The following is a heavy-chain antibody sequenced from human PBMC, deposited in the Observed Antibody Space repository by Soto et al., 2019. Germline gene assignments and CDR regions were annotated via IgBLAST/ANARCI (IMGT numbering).Heavy chain of an antibody. J-gene: IGHJ6*02. CDR3: ARDLSGSTIFGVDYYYGMDV. Sequence: ASVKVSCKASGYTFTSYGISWVRQAPGQGLEWMGWISAYNGNTNYAQKLQGRVTMTTDTSTSTAYMELRSLRSDDTAVYYCARDLSGSTIFGVDYYYGMDVWGQGTTVTVSS. CDR2: ISAYNGNT. D-gene: IGHD3-3*01. CDR1: GYTFTSYG. V-gene: IGHV1-18*01.